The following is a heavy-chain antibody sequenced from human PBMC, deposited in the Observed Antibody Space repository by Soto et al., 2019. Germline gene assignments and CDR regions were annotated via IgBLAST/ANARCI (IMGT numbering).Heavy chain of an antibody. Sequence: ASVKVSCKASGYTFTTYTMHWVREAPGQRLEWMGWINTGNDNTKYSQKFRGSVTITRDTSASTAYMELSSLRSEDTAVYYCVRGPNYYDGSGPNCFYPWGQGTLVTVSS. CDR3: VRGPNYYDGSGPNCFYP. V-gene: IGHV1-3*04. CDR2: INTGNDNT. J-gene: IGHJ5*02. CDR1: GYTFTTYT. D-gene: IGHD3-22*01.